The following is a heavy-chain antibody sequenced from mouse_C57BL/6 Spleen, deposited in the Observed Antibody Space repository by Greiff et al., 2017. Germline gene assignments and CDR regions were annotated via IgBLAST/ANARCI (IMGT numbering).Heavy chain of an antibody. CDR2: INPSNGGT. D-gene: IGHD1-1*01. CDR3: ARPHYGSSYDWYFDV. Sequence: VQLQQPGTELVKPGASVKLSCKASGYTFTSYWMHWVKQRPGQGLEWIGNINPSNGGTNYNEKFKSKATLTVDKSSSTAYMQLSSLTSEDSAVYDCARPHYGSSYDWYFDVWGTGTTVTVSS. CDR1: GYTFTSYW. J-gene: IGHJ1*03. V-gene: IGHV1-53*01.